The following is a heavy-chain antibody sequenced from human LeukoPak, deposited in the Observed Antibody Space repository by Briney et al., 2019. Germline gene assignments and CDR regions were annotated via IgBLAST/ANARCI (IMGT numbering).Heavy chain of an antibody. J-gene: IGHJ3*02. CDR1: GGSISSYY. V-gene: IGHV4-59*08. CDR2: IYYSGST. CDR3: ARHYYDFWSGYSPYPYDAFDI. Sequence: PSETLSLTCTVSGGSISSYYWGSIRQPPGKGLEWIGYIYYSGSTNYNPSLKSRVTISVDTSKNQFSLKLSSVTAADTAVYYCARHYYDFWSGYSPYPYDAFDIWGQGTMVTVSS. D-gene: IGHD3-3*01.